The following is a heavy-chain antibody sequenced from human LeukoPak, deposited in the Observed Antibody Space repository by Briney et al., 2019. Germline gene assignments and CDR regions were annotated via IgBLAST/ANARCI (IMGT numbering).Heavy chain of an antibody. J-gene: IGHJ6*02. Sequence: ASVKVSCKASGYTFTSYDINWVRQATGQGLEWMGWMNPNSGNTDYAQKFQGRVTMTRNTSISTAYMELSSLRSEDTAVYYCARALPRDYDFWSGYSSYYYYYGMDVWGQGTTVTVSS. D-gene: IGHD3-3*01. CDR3: ARALPRDYDFWSGYSSYYYYYGMDV. V-gene: IGHV1-8*01. CDR1: GYTFTSYD. CDR2: MNPNSGNT.